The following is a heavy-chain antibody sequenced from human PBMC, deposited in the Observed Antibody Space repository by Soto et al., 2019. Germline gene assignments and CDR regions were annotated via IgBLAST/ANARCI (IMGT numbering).Heavy chain of an antibody. Sequence: ASVKVSCKTSGYTFTGYYIHWVRQAPGQGLEWMGWINPNSGDAKYAQKFQGRVTMTRDPSTAYMQLSTLSSDDTAVYYCARSLSTIGARPDYWGQGTLVTVS. CDR2: INPNSGDA. CDR3: ARSLSTIGARPDY. CDR1: GYTFTGYY. D-gene: IGHD6-6*01. J-gene: IGHJ4*02. V-gene: IGHV1-2*02.